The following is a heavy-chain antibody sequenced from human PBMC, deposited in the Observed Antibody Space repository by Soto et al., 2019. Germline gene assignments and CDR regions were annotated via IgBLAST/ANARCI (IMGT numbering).Heavy chain of an antibody. CDR3: AREVLRFVEWSPYYYYGMDV. D-gene: IGHD3-3*01. CDR2: IIPIFGTA. Sequence: ASLQVSCKASGGTFSSYAISWVRQAPGQGLEWMGGIIPIFGTANYAQKFQGRVTITADESTSTAYMELSSLRSEETAVYYCAREVLRFVEWSPYYYYGMDVWGQGTTVTVS. V-gene: IGHV1-69*13. J-gene: IGHJ6*02. CDR1: GGTFSSYA.